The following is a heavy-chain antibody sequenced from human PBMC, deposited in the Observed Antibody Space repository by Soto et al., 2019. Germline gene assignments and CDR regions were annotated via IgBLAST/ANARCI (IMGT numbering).Heavy chain of an antibody. CDR1: GGTFSSYA. J-gene: IGHJ1*01. CDR2: IIPIFGTA. D-gene: IGHD6-19*01. CDR3: AREGRPYSSGWQATEYFKH. Sequence: SVKVSCKASGGTFSSYAISWVRQAPGQGLEWMGGIIPIFGTANYAQKFQGRVTITADESTSTAYMELSSLRSEDTAVYYCAREGRPYSSGWQATEYFKHWGQGTLVTVS. V-gene: IGHV1-69*13.